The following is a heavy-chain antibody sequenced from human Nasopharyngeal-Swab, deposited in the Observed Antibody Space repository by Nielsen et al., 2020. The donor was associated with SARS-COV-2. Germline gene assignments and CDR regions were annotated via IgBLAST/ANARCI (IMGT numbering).Heavy chain of an antibody. Sequence: GESLKISCAASGFTFSSYAMSWVRQAPGKGLEWVSAISGSGGSTYYADSVKGRFTISRDNSKNTLYLQMNSLRAEDTAVYYCARAPRLEGALDYWGQGTLVTVSS. D-gene: IGHD1-26*01. CDR1: GFTFSSYA. CDR3: ARAPRLEGALDY. J-gene: IGHJ4*02. V-gene: IGHV3-23*01. CDR2: ISGSGGST.